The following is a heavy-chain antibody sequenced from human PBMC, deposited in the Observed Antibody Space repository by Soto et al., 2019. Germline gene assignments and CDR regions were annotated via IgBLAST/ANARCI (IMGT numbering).Heavy chain of an antibody. CDR3: ARGRGAAADYFDS. CDR1: GFTFSDYY. J-gene: IGHJ4*02. Sequence: QVQLVESGGGLVKPGGSLRLSCAVSGFTFSDYYMTWIRQAPGKGLEWVSYISSSTSHTNYADSVKGRFTISRDNAKNSLFLQMNSLRAEDTAVYYCARGRGAAADYFDSWGQGTLVTVSS. CDR2: ISSSTSHT. V-gene: IGHV3-11*05. D-gene: IGHD6-13*01.